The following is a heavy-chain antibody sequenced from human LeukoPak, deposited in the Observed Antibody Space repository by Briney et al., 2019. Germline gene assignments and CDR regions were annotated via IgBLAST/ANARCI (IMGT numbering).Heavy chain of an antibody. CDR2: INERGTDS. CDR1: GFTFSGHW. V-gene: IGHV3-74*03. D-gene: IGHD3-10*01. J-gene: IGHJ4*02. CDR3: AKDSKRWKTYYYESGNYYFDY. Sequence: GGSLRLSCTASGFTFSGHWIHWVRQPPGMGLVWVSRINERGTDSMYAESVKGRFTISRDNSKNTLYLQMNSLRAEDTAVYFCAKDSKRWKTYYYESGNYYFDYWGQGTLVTVSS.